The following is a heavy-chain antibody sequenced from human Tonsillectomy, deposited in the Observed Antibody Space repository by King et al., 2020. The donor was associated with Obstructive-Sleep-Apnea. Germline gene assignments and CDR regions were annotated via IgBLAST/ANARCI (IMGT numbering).Heavy chain of an antibody. Sequence: VQLQESGPGLVKPSQTLSLTCSVSGGSIRGGGYYWSWIRQHPGKGLEWIGYTYYSGSTYYNPSLKSRVTMSVDTSKNQFSLKLSSVTAADTAVYYCARDKGGSTGDAFDIWGQGTMVTVSS. J-gene: IGHJ3*02. CDR3: ARDKGGSTGDAFDI. D-gene: IGHD2-8*02. CDR2: TYYSGST. V-gene: IGHV4-31*03. CDR1: GGSIRGGGYY.